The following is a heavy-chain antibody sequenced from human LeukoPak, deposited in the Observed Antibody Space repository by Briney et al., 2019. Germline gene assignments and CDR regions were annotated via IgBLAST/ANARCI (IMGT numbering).Heavy chain of an antibody. Sequence: PGGSLRLSCEGSGFTFSRHSMNWVRQTPGKGLEWVSYISGSSGTIHYADSVKGRFTSSRDNAKNSLFLQMNNLRAEDTAIYYCVRDPEAFCEGACFCAIDIWSQGTLVTVSS. CDR1: GFTFSRHS. CDR2: ISGSSGTI. CDR3: VRDPEAFCEGACFCAIDI. D-gene: IGHD2-21*02. V-gene: IGHV3-48*04. J-gene: IGHJ3*02.